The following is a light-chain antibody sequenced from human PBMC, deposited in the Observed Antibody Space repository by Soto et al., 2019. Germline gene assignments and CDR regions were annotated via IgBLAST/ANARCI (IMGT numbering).Light chain of an antibody. CDR2: DTS. J-gene: IGLJ2*01. V-gene: IGLV7-46*01. CDR1: TGPVTSGHY. Sequence: QAVVTQEPSLTVSPGGTVTLTCGSSTGPVTSGHYPYWFQQKPGQAPRTLIFDTSYKHSWTPARFSGSLLGGKAALTLSGAQPEDEAEYYCLLSYNAAGIFGGGTKVTVL. CDR3: LLSYNAAGI.